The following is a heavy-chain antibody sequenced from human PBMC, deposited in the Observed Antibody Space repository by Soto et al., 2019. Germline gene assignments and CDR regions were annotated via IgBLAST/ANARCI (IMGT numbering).Heavy chain of an antibody. D-gene: IGHD3-22*01. V-gene: IGHV3-33*01. Sequence: GGSLRLSCAASGFTFSSYGMHWVRQAPGKGLEWVAVIWYDGSNKYYADSVKGRFTISRDNSKNTLYLQMNSLRAEDTAVYYCARDSGSGYYYVGNNWFDPWGQGT. CDR1: GFTFSSYG. CDR3: ARDSGSGYYYVGNNWFDP. CDR2: IWYDGSNK. J-gene: IGHJ5*02.